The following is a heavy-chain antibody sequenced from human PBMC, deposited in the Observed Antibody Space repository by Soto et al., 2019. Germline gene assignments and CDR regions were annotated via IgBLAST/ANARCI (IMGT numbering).Heavy chain of an antibody. CDR2: IYHSGST. Sequence: QLQLQESGSGMVKPSQTLSLTCAVSGASISSGGHSWSWVRQPPGKGLEWVGYIYHSGSTYYNPSLRSRVIISVDRSKNQFSLKLSSVTAADTAVYYCARDLGSNSDYCGQGTLVTVSS. D-gene: IGHD4-4*01. J-gene: IGHJ4*02. CDR3: ARDLGSNSDY. V-gene: IGHV4-30-2*01. CDR1: GASISSGGHS.